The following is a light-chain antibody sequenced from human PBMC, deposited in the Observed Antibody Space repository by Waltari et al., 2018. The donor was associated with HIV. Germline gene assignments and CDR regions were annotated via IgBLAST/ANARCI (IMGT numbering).Light chain of an antibody. V-gene: IGLV2-14*01. Sequence: QSALTQPASVSGSPGQSITISSTGSSGAIGSHNLVSWDRQHPGKAPQLLIYGVETRPSGVPDRFSGSKSGNTASLTISPLQAEDEADYYCSSYVNTDTLVFGGGTKLTVL. CDR1: SGAIGSHNL. CDR3: SSYVNTDTLV. CDR2: GVE. J-gene: IGLJ2*01.